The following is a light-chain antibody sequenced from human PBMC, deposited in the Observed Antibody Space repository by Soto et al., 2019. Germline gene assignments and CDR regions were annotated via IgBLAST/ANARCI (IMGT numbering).Light chain of an antibody. J-gene: IGLJ1*01. CDR3: CSHAGGSTYV. V-gene: IGLV2-23*02. CDR2: EVS. CDR1: SSDVGTYNL. Sequence: QSALTQPASVSGSPGQSITISCTGSSSDVGTYNLVSWYQQHPGKPPKLMIYEVSKRASGVSNRFSGSKSGNTASLTISGLQAEDEANYYCCSHAGGSTYVFGIGTKATVL.